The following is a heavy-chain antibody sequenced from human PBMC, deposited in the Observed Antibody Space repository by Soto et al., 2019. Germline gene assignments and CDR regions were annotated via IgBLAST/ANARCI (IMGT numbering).Heavy chain of an antibody. J-gene: IGHJ6*02. CDR1: GGSISSSSYY. V-gene: IGHV4-39*01. CDR3: ARLGLTVTTANVNIPIRHDYYYYGMDV. D-gene: IGHD4-17*01. Sequence: TSETLSLTCTVSGGSISSSSYYWGWIRQPPGKGLEWIGSIYYSGSTYYNPSLKSRVTISVDTSKNQFSLKLSSVTAADTAVYYCARLGLTVTTANVNIPIRHDYYYYGMDVWGQGTTVTVSS. CDR2: IYYSGST.